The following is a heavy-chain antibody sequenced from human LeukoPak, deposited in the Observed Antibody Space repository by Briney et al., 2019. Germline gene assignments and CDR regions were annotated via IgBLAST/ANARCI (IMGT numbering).Heavy chain of an antibody. J-gene: IGHJ4*02. D-gene: IGHD3-10*01. CDR3: AKERSTDRAWFGELLE. CDR1: GFTFSSYA. Sequence: GGSLRLSCAASGFTFSSYAMSWVRQTPGKGLEWVLGISGSGDNTYYADSVKGRFTISRDNSKFTLYLQMNSLRAEDTALYYCAKERSTDRAWFGELLEWGQGNMVTVSS. V-gene: IGHV3-23*01. CDR2: ISGSGDNT.